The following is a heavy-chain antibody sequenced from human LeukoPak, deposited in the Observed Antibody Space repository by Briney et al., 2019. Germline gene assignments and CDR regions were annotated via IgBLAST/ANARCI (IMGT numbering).Heavy chain of an antibody. CDR1: GGFFSGHY. Sequence: SETLSLTCAVYGGFFSGHYWTWIRQTPGKGLQWIGEVNDRGSTNYNPSLKSRLTISEDKSKKQFSLRLPSVTAADTAVYYCARGVVSGRFGDYYYYMDVWGKGTTVTVSS. CDR3: ARGVVSGRFGDYYYYMDV. D-gene: IGHD3-16*01. V-gene: IGHV4-34*01. CDR2: VNDRGST. J-gene: IGHJ6*03.